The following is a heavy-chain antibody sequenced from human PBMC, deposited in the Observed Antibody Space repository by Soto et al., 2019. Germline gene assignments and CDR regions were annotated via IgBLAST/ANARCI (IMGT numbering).Heavy chain of an antibody. CDR2: ISYDGSNK. V-gene: IGHV3-30-3*01. CDR3: ARDLGDCSSTSCYVDY. Sequence: PGGSLRLSCAASGFTFSSYAMHWVRQAPGKGLEWVAVISYDGSNKYYADSVKGRFTISRDNSKNTLYLQMNSLRAEDTAVYYCARDLGDCSSTSCYVDYWGQGTLVTVSS. CDR1: GFTFSSYA. J-gene: IGHJ4*02. D-gene: IGHD2-2*01.